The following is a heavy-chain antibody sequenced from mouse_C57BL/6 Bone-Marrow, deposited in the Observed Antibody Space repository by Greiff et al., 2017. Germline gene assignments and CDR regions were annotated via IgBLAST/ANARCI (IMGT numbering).Heavy chain of an antibody. CDR2: IDPSDGYT. Sequence: QVQLQQPGAELVKPGASVKLSCKASGYTFTSYWMQWVKQRPGQGLEWIGEIDPSDGYTNYNQKFKGKATLTVDTSSSTAYMQLSSLTSEDSAVYYCARGRTVVARRYFDVWGTGATVTVSS. CDR1: GYTFTSYW. D-gene: IGHD1-1*01. J-gene: IGHJ1*03. CDR3: ARGRTVVARRYFDV. V-gene: IGHV1-50*01.